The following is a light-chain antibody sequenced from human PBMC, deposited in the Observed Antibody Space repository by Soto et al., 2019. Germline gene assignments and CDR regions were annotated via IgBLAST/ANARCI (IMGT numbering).Light chain of an antibody. CDR2: DND. CDR1: SSNIGKDY. J-gene: IGLJ2*01. Sequence: QSVLTQPPSVSAAPGQKVTISCSGGSSNIGKDYVSWYQQLPGTAPKLLIYDNDKRPSGIPDRFSGPKSGTSATLGITGLQTGDEADYYCGTWDSSLSAVVFGGGTKLTVL. CDR3: GTWDSSLSAVV. V-gene: IGLV1-51*01.